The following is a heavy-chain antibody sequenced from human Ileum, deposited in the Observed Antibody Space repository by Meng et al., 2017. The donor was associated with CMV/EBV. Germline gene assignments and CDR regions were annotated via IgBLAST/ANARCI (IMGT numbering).Heavy chain of an antibody. V-gene: IGHV3-64*02. CDR1: GFTLSNYA. CDR2: ISTDGRGT. J-gene: IGHJ4*02. Sequence: LSCAASGFTLSNYAMHWVRQAPGKGLEYVSAISTDGRGTFYADSVKGRFTISRDNSKNTLYLQMGSLRAEDMAVYYCARYGPTSSYDYWGQGILVTVSS. CDR3: ARYGPTSSYDY. D-gene: IGHD4/OR15-4a*01.